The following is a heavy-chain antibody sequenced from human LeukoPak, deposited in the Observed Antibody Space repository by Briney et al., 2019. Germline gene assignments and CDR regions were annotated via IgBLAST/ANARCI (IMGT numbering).Heavy chain of an antibody. Sequence: PGGSLRLSCAASGFTFSSYSMIWVRQAPGKGLEWVSFISSSTSYIYYADSVKGRFTISRDNAKNSLYLQMNSLRAEDTAVYYCARDRTDCSSSTCFFDYWGQGTLVTVSS. CDR1: GFTFSSYS. V-gene: IGHV3-21*01. CDR2: ISSSTSYI. CDR3: ARDRTDCSSSTCFFDY. D-gene: IGHD2-2*01. J-gene: IGHJ4*02.